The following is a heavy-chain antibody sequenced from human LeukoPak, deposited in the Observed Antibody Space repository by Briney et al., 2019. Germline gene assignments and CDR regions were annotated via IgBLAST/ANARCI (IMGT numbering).Heavy chain of an antibody. V-gene: IGHV3-21*01. D-gene: IGHD6-19*01. CDR2: ISRSPPVI. CDR3: ARGNSSGWQYYFDY. J-gene: IGHJ4*02. Sequence: GGSLRLSCAASGLTFSTYSMNWVRQAPGKGLEWVSSISRSPPVIDYADSVKGRFTISRDNAKNSLYLQMNSLRAEDTAVYYCARGNSSGWQYYFDYWGQGTLVTVSS. CDR1: GLTFSTYS.